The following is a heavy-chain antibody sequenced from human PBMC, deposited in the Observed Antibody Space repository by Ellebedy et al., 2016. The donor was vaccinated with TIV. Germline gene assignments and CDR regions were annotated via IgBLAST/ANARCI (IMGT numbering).Heavy chain of an antibody. CDR1: GFSFHSYW. Sequence: GESLKISCVASGFSFHSYWMSWVRQAPGRGLEWVANIYQDGSNQYYVDSVKGRFTISRDNANKALFLQMNSLRGEDTAVYYCARRGSYGDYAVQVNNWFDRWGQGTLVTV. CDR2: IYQDGSNQ. D-gene: IGHD4-17*01. V-gene: IGHV3-7*01. J-gene: IGHJ5*02. CDR3: ARRGSYGDYAVQVNNWFDR.